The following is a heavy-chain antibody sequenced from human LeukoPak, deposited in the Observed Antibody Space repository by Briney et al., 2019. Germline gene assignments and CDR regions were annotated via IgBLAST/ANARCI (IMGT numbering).Heavy chain of an antibody. Sequence: SETLSLTCAVYGGSFSSYYWGWIRQPPGKGLEWIGSIYYSGSTYYNPSLKSRVTISVDTSKSQFSLKLSSVTAADTAVYYCARVTGYMIEDYFDYWGQGTLVTVSS. CDR2: IYYSGST. CDR3: ARVTGYMIEDYFDY. V-gene: IGHV4-39*07. J-gene: IGHJ4*02. D-gene: IGHD3-22*01. CDR1: GGSFSSYY.